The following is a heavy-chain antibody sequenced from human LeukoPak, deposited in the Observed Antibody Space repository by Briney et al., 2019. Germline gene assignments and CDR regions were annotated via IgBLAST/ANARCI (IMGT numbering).Heavy chain of an antibody. Sequence: PSETLSLTCTVPGGSISSSSYYSTWIRQPAGKGLERIGRIYTNGSTNYNPPLNSRLAIAVDTSKNQFSLKLSSVTAAESPVEYCARAAALAGDYWGQGTLVSVS. D-gene: IGHD6-19*01. J-gene: IGHJ4*02. CDR1: GGSISSSSYY. CDR3: ARAAALAGDY. CDR2: IYTNGST. V-gene: IGHV4-61*02.